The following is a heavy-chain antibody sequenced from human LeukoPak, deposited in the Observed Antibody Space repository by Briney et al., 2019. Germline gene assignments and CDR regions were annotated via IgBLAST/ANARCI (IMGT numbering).Heavy chain of an antibody. CDR3: ARVISSVPKFGY. D-gene: IGHD3-22*01. J-gene: IGHJ4*02. CDR1: GYTFTGYY. CDR2: INPNSGGT. V-gene: IGHV1-2*02. Sequence: ASVKVSCKASGYTFTGYYMHWVRQAPGQGLEWMGWINPNSGGTNYAQKFQGRVTMTRDTSISTAYMELSRLRSDDTAVYYCARVISSVPKFGYWGQGTLVTVSS.